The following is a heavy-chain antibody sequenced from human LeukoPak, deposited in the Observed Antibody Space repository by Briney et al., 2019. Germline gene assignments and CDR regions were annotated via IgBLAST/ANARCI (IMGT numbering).Heavy chain of an antibody. J-gene: IGHJ4*02. CDR2: IFYSGST. Sequence: PSETLSLTCTVSGGSISTSNYYWGWIRQPPGKGLEWIGNIFYSGSTYYSPSLRSRVTISLDTSRNQFSLKLNSVTAADTAVYYCARLPPGYYGSGSYYTPVDWGQGTLVTISS. V-gene: IGHV4-39*07. CDR3: ARLPPGYYGSGSYYTPVD. D-gene: IGHD3-10*01. CDR1: GGSISTSNYY.